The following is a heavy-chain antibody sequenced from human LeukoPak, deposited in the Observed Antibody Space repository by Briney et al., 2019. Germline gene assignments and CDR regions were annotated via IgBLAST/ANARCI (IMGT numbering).Heavy chain of an antibody. CDR3: ARDLAFYDSSGYYWYFDL. CDR1: GGSISSYY. V-gene: IGHV4-59*01. Sequence: SETLSLTCTVSGGSISSYYWSWIRQPPGKGLEWIGYIYYSGSTNYNPSLKSRVTISADTSKNQFSLKLSSVTAADTAVYCCARDLAFYDSSGYYWYFDLWGRGTLVTVSS. D-gene: IGHD3-22*01. CDR2: IYYSGST. J-gene: IGHJ2*01.